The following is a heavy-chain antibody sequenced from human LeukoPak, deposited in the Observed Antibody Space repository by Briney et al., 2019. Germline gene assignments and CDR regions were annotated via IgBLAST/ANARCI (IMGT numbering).Heavy chain of an antibody. Sequence: TGGSLRLSCAASGFTFSSYAMSWVRQSPGKGLEWVSAISGSGDSTYYADPVKGRFTISRDNSKNTLYLQMNGLRAEDTALYYCVKDRSSSPTEAFDYWGQGTLVTVSS. J-gene: IGHJ4*02. CDR2: ISGSGDST. V-gene: IGHV3-23*01. CDR1: GFTFSSYA. D-gene: IGHD6-13*01. CDR3: VKDRSSSPTEAFDY.